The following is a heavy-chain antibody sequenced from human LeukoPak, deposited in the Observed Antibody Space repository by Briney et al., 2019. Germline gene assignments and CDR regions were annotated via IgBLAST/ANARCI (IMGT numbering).Heavy chain of an antibody. D-gene: IGHD2-8*01. CDR1: GFTFSSYS. CDR3: ARLEWARAEYYYYYMDV. J-gene: IGHJ6*03. V-gene: IGHV3-21*01. CDR2: ISSSSSYI. Sequence: PGGSLRLSCAASGFTFSSYSMNWVRQAPGKGLEWVSSISSSSSYIYYADSVKGRFTISRDNAKNSLYLQMNSLRAEDTAVYYCARLEWARAEYYYYYMDVWGKGTTVTVSS.